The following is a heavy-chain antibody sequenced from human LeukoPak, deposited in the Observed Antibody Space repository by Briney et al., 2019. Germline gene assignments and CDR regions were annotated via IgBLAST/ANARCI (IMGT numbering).Heavy chain of an antibody. Sequence: GGSLPPPCAASGFTFSSYAMSWVRQAPGKGLEWVSAISGSGGSTYYADSVKGRFTISRDNSKNTLYLQMNSLRAEDTAVYYCAKDEVGSSWYGGRFDPWGQGTLVTLSS. CDR3: AKDEVGSSWYGGRFDP. CDR2: ISGSGGST. V-gene: IGHV3-23*01. CDR1: GFTFSSYA. D-gene: IGHD6-13*01. J-gene: IGHJ5*02.